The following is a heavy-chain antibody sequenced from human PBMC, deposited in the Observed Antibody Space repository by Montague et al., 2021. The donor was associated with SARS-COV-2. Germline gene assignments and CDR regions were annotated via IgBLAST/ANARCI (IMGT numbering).Heavy chain of an antibody. CDR3: AHRREDATLITEWFDA. Sequence: PALVKPTQTLMLTCTFSGFSLSTTGVGVGWIRQPSGKALEWLALXYWDGDKRYSPSLMSRLTISSGTSKNQVVLTMTNMNPVDTATYYCAHRREDATLITEWFDAWGQGTTVTASS. CDR1: GFSLSTTGVG. D-gene: IGHD3-16*01. CDR2: XYWDGDK. V-gene: IGHV2-5*02. J-gene: IGHJ5*02.